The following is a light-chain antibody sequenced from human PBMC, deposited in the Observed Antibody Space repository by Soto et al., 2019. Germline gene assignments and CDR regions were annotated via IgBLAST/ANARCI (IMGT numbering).Light chain of an antibody. CDR3: SSYAGNNNVI. Sequence: QSALTQPPSASGSPGQSVTISCTGTSSEVGGYNHVSWYQQHPGKAPKLMIYEVSKRPSWVPNRFSGSKSGNRASLTVSGLQAEDEADYYCSSYAGNNNVIFGGGTKVTVL. CDR1: SSEVGGYNH. CDR2: EVS. V-gene: IGLV2-8*01. J-gene: IGLJ2*01.